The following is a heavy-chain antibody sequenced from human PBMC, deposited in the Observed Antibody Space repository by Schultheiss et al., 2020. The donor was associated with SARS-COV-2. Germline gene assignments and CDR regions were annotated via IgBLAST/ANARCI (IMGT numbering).Heavy chain of an antibody. Sequence: GGSLRLSCAASGFTFSSYAMHWVRQAPGKGLEWVAVIWNDGSNKYYADSVKGRFTISRDNSKNTLYLQMNSLRAEDTAVYYCAALRGPINFWGQGTLVTVSS. D-gene: IGHD3-10*01. V-gene: IGHV3-33*08. CDR1: GFTFSSYA. CDR2: IWNDGSNK. J-gene: IGHJ4*02. CDR3: AALRGPINF.